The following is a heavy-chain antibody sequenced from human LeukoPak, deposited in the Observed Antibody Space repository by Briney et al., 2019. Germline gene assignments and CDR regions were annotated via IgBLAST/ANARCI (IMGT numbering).Heavy chain of an antibody. J-gene: IGHJ4*02. CDR3: AKDLHEIAADY. V-gene: IGHV3-74*01. Sequence: GGSLRLSCGASGFTFSSFWMPWVRQAPGKGLVWVARIKGDGITTNYADPAKGRFTVSRDNAKNTVYLQMNSLRAEDTAVYYCAKDLHEIAADYWGQGTLVTVAS. D-gene: IGHD2-21*01. CDR1: GFTFSSFW. CDR2: IKGDGITT.